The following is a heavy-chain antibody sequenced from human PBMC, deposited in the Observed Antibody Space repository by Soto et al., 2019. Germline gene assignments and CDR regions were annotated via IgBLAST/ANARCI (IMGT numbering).Heavy chain of an antibody. V-gene: IGHV4-4*07. D-gene: IGHD2-15*01. CDR3: ARDVSAAGSIYYYYYGMDV. Sequence: SETLSLTRTVSGGSISSYYWRWIRQPAGKGLEWIGRIYTSGSTNYNPSLKSRVTMSVDTSKNQFSLKLSSVTAADTAVYYFARDVSAAGSIYYYYYGMDVWGQGTTVTSP. CDR2: IYTSGST. CDR1: GGSISSYY. J-gene: IGHJ6*02.